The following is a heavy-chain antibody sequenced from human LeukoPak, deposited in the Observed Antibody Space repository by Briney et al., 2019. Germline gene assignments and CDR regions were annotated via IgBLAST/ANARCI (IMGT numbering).Heavy chain of an antibody. CDR1: GGPISSYY. V-gene: IGHV4-59*08. J-gene: IGHJ4*02. Sequence: PSETLSLTCTVSGGPISSYYWSWIRQPPGKGLEWIGYIHYSGSTDYKSSLKSRVTISVDTSKNQFSLKLSSVTAADTAVYYCARTGGSGWYVDYWGQGTLVTVSS. CDR3: ARTGGSGWYVDY. D-gene: IGHD6-19*01. CDR2: IHYSGST.